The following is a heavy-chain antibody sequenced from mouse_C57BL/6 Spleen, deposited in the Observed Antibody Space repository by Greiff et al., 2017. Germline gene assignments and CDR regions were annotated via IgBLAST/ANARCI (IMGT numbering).Heavy chain of an antibody. V-gene: IGHV1-81*01. J-gene: IGHJ2*01. D-gene: IGHD3-3*01. CDR2: IYPRSGNT. CDR1: GYTFTSYG. CDR3: ARTGTAHFGY. Sequence: QVQLQQSGAELARPGASVKLSCKASGYTFTSYGISWVKQRTGQGLGWIGEIYPRSGNTYYNEKFKGKATLTADKSSSTAYMELHSLTSEDSAVYFCARTGTAHFGYWGKGTTLSDSS.